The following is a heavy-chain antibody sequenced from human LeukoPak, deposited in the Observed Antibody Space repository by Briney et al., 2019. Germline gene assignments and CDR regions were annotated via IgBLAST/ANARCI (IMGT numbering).Heavy chain of an antibody. Sequence: GGSLRLSCAASGFTFSSYSMSWVRQAPGKGLEWVSAISGSGGSTYYADSVKGRFTISRDNAKNSLYLQMNSLRAEDTAVYYCARDHRYGDHDYYYMDVWGKGTTVTISS. D-gene: IGHD4-17*01. J-gene: IGHJ6*03. CDR3: ARDHRYGDHDYYYMDV. CDR2: ISGSGGST. V-gene: IGHV3-21*01. CDR1: GFTFSSYS.